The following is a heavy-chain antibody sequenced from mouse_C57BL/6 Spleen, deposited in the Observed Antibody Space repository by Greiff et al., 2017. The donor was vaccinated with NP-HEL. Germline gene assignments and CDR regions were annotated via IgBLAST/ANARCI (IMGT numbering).Heavy chain of an antibody. D-gene: IGHD2-1*01. V-gene: IGHV1-50*01. CDR1: GYTFTSYW. Sequence: QVQLQQPGAELVKPGASVKLSCKASGYTFTSYWMQWVKQRPGQGLEWIGEIDPSDSCTNYNQKFKGKATLTVDTSSSTAYMQLSSLTSEDSAVYYCARDGVGNFAYWGQGTLVTVSA. CDR2: IDPSDSCT. J-gene: IGHJ3*01. CDR3: ARDGVGNFAY.